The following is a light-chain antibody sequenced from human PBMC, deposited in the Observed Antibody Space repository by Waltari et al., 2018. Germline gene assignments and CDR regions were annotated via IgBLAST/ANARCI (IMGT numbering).Light chain of an antibody. CDR1: QRITNW. J-gene: IGKJ4*01. V-gene: IGKV1-5*03. CDR2: GVS. CDR3: QYYELT. Sequence: DIQMTQSPSTLSASVGDRVTITCRASQRITNWLAWYQQKPGMAPKLLIYGVSTLESGGPSRFSGSGSGAEFTLTISSLQPDDFATYYCQYYELTFGGGTKVEIK.